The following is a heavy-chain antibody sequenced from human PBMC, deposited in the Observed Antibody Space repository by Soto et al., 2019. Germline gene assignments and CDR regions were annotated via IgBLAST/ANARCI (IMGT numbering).Heavy chain of an antibody. D-gene: IGHD5-18*01. Sequence: LSLTCTVSGGSISSGDYYWSWIRQPPGKGLEWIGYIYYSGSTYYNPSLKSRVTISVDTSKNQFSLKLSSVTAADTAVYYCARVRYSYGLKPPYFDYWGQGTLVTVSS. CDR3: ARVRYSYGLKPPYFDY. CDR2: IYYSGST. J-gene: IGHJ4*02. CDR1: GGSISSGDYY. V-gene: IGHV4-30-4*01.